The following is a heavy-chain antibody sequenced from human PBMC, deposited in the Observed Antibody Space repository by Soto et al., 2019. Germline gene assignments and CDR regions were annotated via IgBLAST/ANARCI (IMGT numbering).Heavy chain of an antibody. CDR1: GGTFSSYT. J-gene: IGHJ6*03. D-gene: IGHD2-15*01. CDR2: IIPILGIA. Sequence: ASVKVSCKASGGTFSSYTISWVRQAPGQGLEWMGRIIPILGIANYAQKFQGRVTITADKSTSTAYMELSSLRSEDTAVYYCARGVLSRKYCSGGSCYRHYYMDVWGKGTTVTVSS. CDR3: ARGVLSRKYCSGGSCYRHYYMDV. V-gene: IGHV1-69*02.